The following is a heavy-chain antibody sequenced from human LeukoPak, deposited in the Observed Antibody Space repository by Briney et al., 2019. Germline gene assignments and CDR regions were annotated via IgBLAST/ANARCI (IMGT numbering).Heavy chain of an antibody. V-gene: IGHV4-39*07. Sequence: PSETLSLTCTVSGGSISSSSYYWGWIRQPPGKGLEWIGSIYYSGSTYYNPSLKSRVTISVDTSKNQFSLKLSSVTAADTAVYYCARDSVVVPAAIRGGFDPWGQGTLVTVSS. CDR2: IYYSGST. J-gene: IGHJ5*02. CDR3: ARDSVVVPAAIRGGFDP. D-gene: IGHD2-2*02. CDR1: GGSISSSSYY.